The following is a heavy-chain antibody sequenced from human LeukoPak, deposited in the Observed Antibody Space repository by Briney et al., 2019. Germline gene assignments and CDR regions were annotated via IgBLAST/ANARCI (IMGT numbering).Heavy chain of an antibody. Sequence: KPGGSLRLSCAASGFTFSSYSMNWVRQAPGKGLEWVSSISSSSSYIYYADSVKGRFTISRDNAKNSLYLQMNSLRAEDTAVYYCASNLEPYSSSWYLYWGQGTLVTDSS. CDR3: ASNLEPYSSSWYLY. V-gene: IGHV3-21*01. J-gene: IGHJ4*02. CDR2: ISSSSSYI. CDR1: GFTFSSYS. D-gene: IGHD6-13*01.